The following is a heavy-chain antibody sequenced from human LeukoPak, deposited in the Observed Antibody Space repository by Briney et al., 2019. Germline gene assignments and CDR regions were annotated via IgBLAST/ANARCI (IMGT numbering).Heavy chain of an antibody. CDR1: GYTFTGYY. Sequence: ASVKVSCKASGYTFTGYYMHWVRQAPGQGLEWMGWINPNSGGTNYAQKFQGRVTMTRDTSISTAYMELSRLRSDDTAVYYRARSDSSSWLRPFDYWGQGTLVTVSS. CDR2: INPNSGGT. V-gene: IGHV1-2*02. CDR3: ARSDSSSWLRPFDY. D-gene: IGHD6-13*01. J-gene: IGHJ4*02.